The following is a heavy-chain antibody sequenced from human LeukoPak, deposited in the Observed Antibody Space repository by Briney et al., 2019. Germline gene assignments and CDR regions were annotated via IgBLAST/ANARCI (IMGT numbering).Heavy chain of an antibody. J-gene: IGHJ4*02. V-gene: IGHV3-49*03. Sequence: PGGSLRLSCTASGVTLGDYAMNWSRQAPGKGLEWVGFIRSKTYGGTTEYAASVKGRFTISRDDSKSIAYLRMNSLKTEDTAVYYCTTVPWRASGWYADYWGQGTLVTVSS. CDR3: TTVPWRASGWYADY. CDR2: IRSKTYGGTT. CDR1: GVTLGDYA. D-gene: IGHD6-19*01.